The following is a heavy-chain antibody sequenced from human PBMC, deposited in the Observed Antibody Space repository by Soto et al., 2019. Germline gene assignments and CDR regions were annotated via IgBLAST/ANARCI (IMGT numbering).Heavy chain of an antibody. CDR1: GYTLTELS. D-gene: IGHD3-22*01. Sequence: GASVKVSCKVSGYTLTELSMHWVRQAPGKGLEWMGGFDPEDGETIYAQKFQGRVTMTEDTSTDTAYMELSSLRSEDTAVYYCATSPRIYYDSSGYYSDWFDTWGQGTLVTVSS. CDR2: FDPEDGET. V-gene: IGHV1-24*01. J-gene: IGHJ5*02. CDR3: ATSPRIYYDSSGYYSDWFDT.